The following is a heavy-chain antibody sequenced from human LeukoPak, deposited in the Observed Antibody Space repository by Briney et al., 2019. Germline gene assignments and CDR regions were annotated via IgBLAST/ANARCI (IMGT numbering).Heavy chain of an antibody. Sequence: SQTLSLTCTVSGGSISSGGYYWSWIRQHPGKGLEWIGYIYYSGSTYYSPSLKSRVTISVDTSKNQFSLKLSSVTAADTAVYYCARVFDSSGYYSTAFDYWGQGTLVTVSS. CDR3: ARVFDSSGYYSTAFDY. CDR1: GGSISSGGYY. D-gene: IGHD3-22*01. V-gene: IGHV4-31*03. J-gene: IGHJ4*02. CDR2: IYYSGST.